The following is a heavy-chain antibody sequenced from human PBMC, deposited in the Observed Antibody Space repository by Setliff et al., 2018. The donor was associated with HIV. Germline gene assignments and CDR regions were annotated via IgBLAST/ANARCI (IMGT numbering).Heavy chain of an antibody. CDR1: GASISSSSYY. D-gene: IGHD6-19*01. CDR2: INHTGGNT. V-gene: IGHV4-39*07. Sequence: SETLSLTCTVSGASISSSSYYWAWIRQPPGKGLEWIAEINHTGGNTNHNPSLRSRVTISVDTSKNQFSLKLSSVTAADTAVYYCARGGAVAGSWGQGTLVTVSS. CDR3: ARGGAVAGS. J-gene: IGHJ4*02.